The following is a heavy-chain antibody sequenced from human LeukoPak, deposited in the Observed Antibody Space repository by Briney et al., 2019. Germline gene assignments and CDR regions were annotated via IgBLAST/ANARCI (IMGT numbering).Heavy chain of an antibody. CDR3: AKDHAASHYYSDY. D-gene: IGHD6-13*01. CDR1: GFSVSLNY. Sequence: GGSLRLSCAASGFSVSLNYMNWVRQAPGKGLEWVSTIGGSGGRTYYADSVKGRFTISRDNSKNTLYLQMNSLRAEDTAVYYCAKDHAASHYYSDYWGQGTLVTVSS. V-gene: IGHV3-23*01. CDR2: IGGSGGRT. J-gene: IGHJ4*02.